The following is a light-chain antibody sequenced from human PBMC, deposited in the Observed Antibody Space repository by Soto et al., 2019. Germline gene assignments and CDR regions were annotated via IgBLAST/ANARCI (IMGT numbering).Light chain of an antibody. CDR3: QQYDKLPPLT. V-gene: IGKV1-33*01. CDR1: QDISNY. CDR2: DAS. Sequence: DIQMTQSPSSLSASVGDRVTITCQASQDISNYLNWYQQKPGKAPKLLIYDASNLEKGVPSRFSGSGSGTDFTFTISSLQPEDIATYYCQQYDKLPPLTFGGGTKVEIK. J-gene: IGKJ4*01.